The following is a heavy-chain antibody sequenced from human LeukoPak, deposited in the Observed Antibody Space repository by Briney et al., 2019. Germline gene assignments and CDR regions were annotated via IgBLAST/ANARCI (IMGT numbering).Heavy chain of an antibody. D-gene: IGHD2/OR15-2a*01. CDR1: GGSISSGSYY. CDR2: IYTSGST. Sequence: SQTLSLTCTVSGGSISSGSYYWSWIRQPAGKGLEWIGRIYTSGSTNYNPSLKSRVTISVDTSKNQFSLKLSSVTAADTAVYYCARGYYFDYWGQGTQFDYWGQGTLVTVSS. J-gene: IGHJ4*02. V-gene: IGHV4-61*02. CDR3: ARGYYFDYWGQGTQFDY.